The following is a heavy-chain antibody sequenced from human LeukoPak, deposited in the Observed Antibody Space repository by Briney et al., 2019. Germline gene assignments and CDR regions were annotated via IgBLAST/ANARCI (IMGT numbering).Heavy chain of an antibody. CDR2: ISNNGDST. CDR3: AKDYERYPFYGMDV. J-gene: IGHJ6*02. D-gene: IGHD5-12*01. V-gene: IGHV3-64*04. Sequence: PGGSLRLSCSASGFTFSSYAMHWVRQAPGRGLQYVSVISNNGDSTYYADSVKGRFTISRDNSKNTLYLQMNSLRAEDTAVYYCAKDYERYPFYGMDVWGQGTTVTVSS. CDR1: GFTFSSYA.